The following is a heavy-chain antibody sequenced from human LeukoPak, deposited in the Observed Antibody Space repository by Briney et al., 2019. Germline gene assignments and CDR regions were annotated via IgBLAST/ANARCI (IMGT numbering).Heavy chain of an antibody. J-gene: IGHJ4*02. CDR1: GFTFDDYA. CDR3: ATDRERDPSVYYLV. Sequence: PGGSLRLSCAASGFTFDDYAMHWVRQAPGKGLEWVSGISWNSGSIGYADSVKGRFTISRDNAKNSLYLQMNSLRAEDSGVYYCATDRERDPSVYYLVGGQGTLITVSS. V-gene: IGHV3-9*01. D-gene: IGHD3-22*01. CDR2: ISWNSGSI.